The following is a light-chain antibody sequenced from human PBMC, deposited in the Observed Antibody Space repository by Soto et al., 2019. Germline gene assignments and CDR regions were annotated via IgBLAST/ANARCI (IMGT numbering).Light chain of an antibody. CDR1: ESISRW. CDR2: KAS. CDR3: LQDYNYPWT. V-gene: IGKV1-5*03. J-gene: IGKJ1*01. Sequence: DIPTSQCPSTLPPHVRDRVTITCRASESISRWLAWYQQKPGKTPKLLIYKASSLESGVPSRFSGSGSGTEFTLTINSLQPEDFATYYCLQDYNYPWTFGQVTKV.